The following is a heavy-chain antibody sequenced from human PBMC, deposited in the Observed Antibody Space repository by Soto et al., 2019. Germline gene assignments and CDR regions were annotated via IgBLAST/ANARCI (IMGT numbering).Heavy chain of an antibody. J-gene: IGHJ4*02. V-gene: IGHV4-4*07. CDR3: ARESRSAAGTVEY. CDR1: GASISNYY. Sequence: QVQLQESGPGLVTPSETLSLTCTVSGASISNYYWSWIRQPAGKGLEWIGRIYASGHTNYNPSLKSRVTMSVDTSKNPFSLNLTSVTAAETAVYYCARESRSAAGTVEYWGQGTLVTVSS. CDR2: IYASGHT. D-gene: IGHD6-13*01.